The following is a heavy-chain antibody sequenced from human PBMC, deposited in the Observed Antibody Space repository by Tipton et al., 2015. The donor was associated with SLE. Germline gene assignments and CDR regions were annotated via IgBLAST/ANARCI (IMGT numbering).Heavy chain of an antibody. J-gene: IGHJ4*02. CDR2: INPSGGST. Sequence: QSRPEVKKPGASVKVSCKASGYTFTSYYMHWVRQAPGQGLEWMGIINPSGGSTSYAQKFQGRVTMTRDTSTSTVYMELSSLRSEDTAVYYCARDGRFYSGYEPFDYWGQGTLVTVSS. V-gene: IGHV1-46*01. D-gene: IGHD5-12*01. CDR1: GYTFTSYY. CDR3: ARDGRFYSGYEPFDY.